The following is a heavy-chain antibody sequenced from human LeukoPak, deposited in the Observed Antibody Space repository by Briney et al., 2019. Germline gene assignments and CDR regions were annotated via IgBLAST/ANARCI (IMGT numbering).Heavy chain of an antibody. CDR3: ARYSSSGKGDY. CDR1: GYSISSGYY. Sequence: SETLSLTCSVSGYSISSGYYWGWIQQPPGKGLEWIGNIYHGGSTYYNSSLKSRLTMSVDTSKNQFSLQLSSVTAADTAVYYCARYSSSGKGDYWGQGTLVTVSS. V-gene: IGHV4-38-2*01. D-gene: IGHD6-13*01. J-gene: IGHJ4*02. CDR2: IYHGGST.